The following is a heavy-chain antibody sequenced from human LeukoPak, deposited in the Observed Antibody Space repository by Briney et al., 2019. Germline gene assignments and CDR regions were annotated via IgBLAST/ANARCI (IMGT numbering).Heavy chain of an antibody. CDR1: GFTFTDYY. Sequence: KTGGSLRLSCAASGFTFTDYYMSWIRQAPGKGLEWVSYISTSGNIINYADSVKGRFTISRGNARNSLYLQMDSLRAEDTAIYYCARRVGSTSWFDPWGQGTLVTVSS. V-gene: IGHV3-11*01. CDR2: ISTSGNII. J-gene: IGHJ5*02. D-gene: IGHD1-26*01. CDR3: ARRVGSTSWFDP.